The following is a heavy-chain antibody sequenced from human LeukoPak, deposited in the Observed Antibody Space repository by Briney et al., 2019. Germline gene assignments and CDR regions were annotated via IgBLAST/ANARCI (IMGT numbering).Heavy chain of an antibody. J-gene: IGHJ4*02. Sequence: GGSLRLSCAGSGFTFSSYAMSWVRQAPGKGLEWVSAISGSAGNTYYADSVKGRFTISRDNSKNTLYLQMNSLRVEDMAAYYCARGPYDRSGYYSEYWGQGTMVTVSS. V-gene: IGHV3-23*01. D-gene: IGHD3-22*01. CDR1: GFTFSSYA. CDR3: ARGPYDRSGYYSEY. CDR2: ISGSAGNT.